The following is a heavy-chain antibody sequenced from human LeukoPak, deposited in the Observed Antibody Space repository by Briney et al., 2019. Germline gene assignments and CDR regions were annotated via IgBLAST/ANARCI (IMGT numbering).Heavy chain of an antibody. V-gene: IGHV4-59*06. CDR3: AGLYCGGGCGEGEHWFAP. J-gene: IGHJ5*02. CDR2: IHHSGST. Sequence: PSETLSLTCTVSGGSISSYHWSWIRQPPGKGLEWIAYIHHSGSTSYNPSLKGRLSISVGTSNNQFSLRLSSVTAADTAMYYCAGLYCGGGCGEGEHWFAPWGQGTLVTVSS. D-gene: IGHD2-21*02. CDR1: GGSISSYH.